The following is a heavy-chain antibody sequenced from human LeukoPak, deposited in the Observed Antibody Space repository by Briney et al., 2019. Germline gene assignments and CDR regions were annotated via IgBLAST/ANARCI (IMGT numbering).Heavy chain of an antibody. CDR3: ARDEGAAAADY. V-gene: IGHV3-30*03. Sequence: GGSLRLSCAASGFTFSYYGMHWVRQAPGKGLEWVAVISYDGSNKYYADSVKGRSTISRDNSKNTLYLQMNSLRAEDTAVYYCARDEGAAAADYWGQGTLVTVSS. D-gene: IGHD6-13*01. CDR1: GFTFSYYG. J-gene: IGHJ4*02. CDR2: ISYDGSNK.